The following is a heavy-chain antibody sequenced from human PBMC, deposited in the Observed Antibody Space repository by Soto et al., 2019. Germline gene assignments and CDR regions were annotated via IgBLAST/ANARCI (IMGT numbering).Heavy chain of an antibody. V-gene: IGHV3-23*01. CDR1: GFTFSSYA. CDR3: AKEGIAAAGTSGYFDY. J-gene: IGHJ4*02. D-gene: IGHD6-13*01. CDR2: ISGSGGST. Sequence: EVQLLESGGGLVQPGGSLRLSCAASGFTFSSYAMSWVRQAPGKGLEWVSAISGSGGSTYYADSVKGRFTISRDNSKITLYLQMNSLRAEDTAVYYCAKEGIAAAGTSGYFDYWGQGTLVTVSS.